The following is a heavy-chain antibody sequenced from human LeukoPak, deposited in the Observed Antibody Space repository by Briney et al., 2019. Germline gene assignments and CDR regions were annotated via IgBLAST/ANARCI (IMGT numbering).Heavy chain of an antibody. Sequence: ASVKVSCKASGGTFSSYAISWVRQAPGQGLEWMGGIIPIFGTANHAQKFQGRVTITADESTSTAYMELSSLRSEDTAVYYCARRITMVRGVTTDNWFDPWGQGTLVTVSS. D-gene: IGHD3-10*01. V-gene: IGHV1-69*01. CDR3: ARRITMVRGVTTDNWFDP. CDR1: GGTFSSYA. CDR2: IIPIFGTA. J-gene: IGHJ5*02.